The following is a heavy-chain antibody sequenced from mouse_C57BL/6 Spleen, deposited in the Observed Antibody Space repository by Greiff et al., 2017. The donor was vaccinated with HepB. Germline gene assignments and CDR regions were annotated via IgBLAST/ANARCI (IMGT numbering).Heavy chain of an antibody. CDR1: GYTFTSYW. CDR3: ARSIPYYYGSSYWYFDV. D-gene: IGHD1-1*01. CDR2: IDPSDSYT. V-gene: IGHV1-50*01. J-gene: IGHJ1*03. Sequence: QVQLQQPGAELVKPGASVKLSCKASGYTFTSYWMQWVKQRPGQGLEWIGEIDPSDSYTNYNQKFKGKATLTVDTSSSTAYMQLSSLTSEDSAVYYCARSIPYYYGSSYWYFDVWGTGTTVTVSS.